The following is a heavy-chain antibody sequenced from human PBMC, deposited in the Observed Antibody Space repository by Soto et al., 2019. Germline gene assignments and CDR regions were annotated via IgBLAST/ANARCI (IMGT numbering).Heavy chain of an antibody. D-gene: IGHD4-17*01. CDR2: ITGRSYYI. CDR3: AREGLEYGDYFDY. J-gene: IGHJ4*02. CDR1: GFTFSTYN. Sequence: EVQLVESGGGLVKPGGSLTLSCAASGFTFSTYNMNWVRRAPGKGLEWVSSITGRSYYIYYADSVKGRFTISRDNAKNSLYLQMKSLRAEATAIYYCAREGLEYGDYFDYWCQGILVTVSS. V-gene: IGHV3-21*06.